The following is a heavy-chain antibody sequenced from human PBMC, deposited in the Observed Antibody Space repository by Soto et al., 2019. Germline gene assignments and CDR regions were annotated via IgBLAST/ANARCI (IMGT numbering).Heavy chain of an antibody. CDR2: ISAYNGNT. CDR3: ARVLGRGGSYFQSDY. V-gene: IGHV1-18*01. D-gene: IGHD1-26*01. Sequence: QVELVQSGAEVKKPGASVKVSCKASGYTFTSYGISWLRQAPGQGLEWMGWISAYNGNTNYAQKLQGRVTMTTDTSSSTDYMELRSLRSDDTAVYYCARVLGRGGSYFQSDYWGQGTLVTVSS. CDR1: GYTFTSYG. J-gene: IGHJ4*02.